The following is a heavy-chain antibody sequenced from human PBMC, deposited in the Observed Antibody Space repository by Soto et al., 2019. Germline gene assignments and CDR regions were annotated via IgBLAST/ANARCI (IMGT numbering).Heavy chain of an antibody. CDR1: GFTFSSYE. D-gene: IGHD2-2*02. V-gene: IGHV3-48*03. CDR2: ISSSGSTI. J-gene: IGHJ6*02. Sequence: GGSLRLSCAASGFTFSSYELTWVRQAPGKGLEWVSYISSSGSTIYYADSVKGRFTISRDNAKNSLYLQMNSLRAEDTAVYYCARDCSSTSCYTAFGYYYGMDVWGQGTTVTVSS. CDR3: ARDCSSTSCYTAFGYYYGMDV.